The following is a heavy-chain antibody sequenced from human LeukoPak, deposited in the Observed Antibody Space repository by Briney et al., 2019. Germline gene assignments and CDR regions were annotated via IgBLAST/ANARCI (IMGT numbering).Heavy chain of an antibody. CDR1: GGSISSGGYY. CDR2: IYYSGST. CDR3: ARVAARKFMYCGGDCYSN. D-gene: IGHD2-21*02. J-gene: IGHJ4*02. Sequence: SETLSLTCTVSGGSISSGGYYWSWIRQHPGKGLEWIGYIYYSGSTYYNPSLKSRVTISVDTSKNQFPLKLSSVTAADTAVYYCARVAARKFMYCGGDCYSNWGQGTLVTVSS. V-gene: IGHV4-31*03.